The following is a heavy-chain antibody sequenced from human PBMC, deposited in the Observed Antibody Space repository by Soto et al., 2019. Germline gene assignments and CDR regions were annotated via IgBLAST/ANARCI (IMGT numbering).Heavy chain of an antibody. D-gene: IGHD3-10*01. Sequence: GVSVKVSCKASGYRFTSYGSCWVRQAPGQGLEWMGWISAYNGNTNYAQKLQGRVTMTTDTSTSTAYMELRSLRSDDTAVYYCARDVSPMVRGALNWFDPWGQGTLVTVSS. V-gene: IGHV1-18*01. CDR3: ARDVSPMVRGALNWFDP. CDR2: ISAYNGNT. CDR1: GYRFTSYG. J-gene: IGHJ5*02.